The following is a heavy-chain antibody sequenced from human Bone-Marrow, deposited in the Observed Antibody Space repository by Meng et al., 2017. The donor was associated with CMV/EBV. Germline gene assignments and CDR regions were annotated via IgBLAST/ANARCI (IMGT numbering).Heavy chain of an antibody. V-gene: IGHV4-59*08. Sequence: SETLSLTCTVSGGSISSYYWSWIRQPPGKGLEWIGYIYYSGSTNYNPSLKSRVTISVDTSKNQFSLKLSSVTAADTAVYYCARVTTVPAAIHSYYFAYWGQGTRVTCSS. D-gene: IGHD2-2*02. J-gene: IGHJ4*02. CDR3: ARVTTVPAAIHSYYFAY. CDR1: GGSISSYY. CDR2: IYYSGST.